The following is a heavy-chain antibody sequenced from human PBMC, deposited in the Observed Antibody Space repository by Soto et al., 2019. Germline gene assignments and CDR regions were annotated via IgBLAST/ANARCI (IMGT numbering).Heavy chain of an antibody. CDR2: IYYSGST. CDR3: ARDHGDYGYYYYGMDV. V-gene: IGHV4-59*01. D-gene: IGHD4-17*01. J-gene: IGHJ6*02. CDR1: GGSISSYY. Sequence: LSLTCTVSGGSISSYYWSWIRQPPGKGLEWIGYIYYSGSTNYNPSLKSRVTIPVDTSKNQFSLKLSSVTAADTAVYYCARDHGDYGYYYYGMDVWGQGTTVTVSS.